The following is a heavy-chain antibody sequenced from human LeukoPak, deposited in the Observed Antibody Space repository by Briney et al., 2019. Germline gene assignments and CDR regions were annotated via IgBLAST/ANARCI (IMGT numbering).Heavy chain of an antibody. J-gene: IGHJ4*02. CDR3: ARDFGVVVTAKAFDY. D-gene: IGHD2-21*02. Sequence: ASVKVSCKASGYTFTGYYMHWVRQAPGQGLEWMGWINPNSGGTNYAQKFQGRVTMTRDTSISTAYMELSRLRSDDTAVYCCARDFGVVVTAKAFDYWGQGTLVTVSS. CDR2: INPNSGGT. V-gene: IGHV1-2*02. CDR1: GYTFTGYY.